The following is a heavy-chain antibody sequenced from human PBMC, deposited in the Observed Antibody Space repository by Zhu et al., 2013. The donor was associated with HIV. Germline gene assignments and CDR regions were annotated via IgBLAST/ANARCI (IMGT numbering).Heavy chain of an antibody. D-gene: IGHD6-6*01. CDR2: INPNSGGT. J-gene: IGHJ4*02. Sequence: QVQLVQSGAEVKKPGASVKVSCKASGYTFTGYYMHWVRQAPGQGLEWMGWINPNSGGTNYAQKFQGRVTMTRDTSISTAYMELSRLRSDDTAVYYCARGIAARPTRGYFDYWGQGTLVTVSS. CDR3: ARGIAARPTRGYFDY. CDR1: GYTFTGYY. V-gene: IGHV1-2*02.